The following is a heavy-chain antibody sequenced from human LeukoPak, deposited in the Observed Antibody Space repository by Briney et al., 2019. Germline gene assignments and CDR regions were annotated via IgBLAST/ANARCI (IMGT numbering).Heavy chain of an antibody. CDR1: GFTVSSNY. V-gene: IGHV3-66*01. CDR3: ARDRSSGNYYYYYGMDV. J-gene: IGHJ6*02. D-gene: IGHD6-19*01. CDR2: IYSGGST. Sequence: GGSLRLSCAASGFTVSSNYMSWVRQAPGKGLEWVSVIYSGGSTYYADSVKGRFTISRDNSKNTLYPQMNSLRAEDTAVYYCARDRSSGNYYYYYGMDVWGQGTTVTVSS.